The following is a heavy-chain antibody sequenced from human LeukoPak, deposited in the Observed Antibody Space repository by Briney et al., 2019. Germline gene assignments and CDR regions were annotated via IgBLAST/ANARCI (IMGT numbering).Heavy chain of an antibody. D-gene: IGHD3-3*01. Sequence: SETLSLTCAVSGYSISSGYYWGWIRQPPGKGLEWIGSIYHSGSTYYNPSLKRRVTISVDTSKNQFSLRLSSVTAADTAVYYCARDYSIFGVVTDWGQGTLVTVSS. CDR2: IYHSGST. CDR1: GYSISSGYY. CDR3: ARDYSIFGVVTD. J-gene: IGHJ4*02. V-gene: IGHV4-38-2*01.